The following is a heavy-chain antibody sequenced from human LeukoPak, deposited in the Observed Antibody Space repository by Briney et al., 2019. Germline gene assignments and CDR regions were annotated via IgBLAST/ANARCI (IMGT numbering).Heavy chain of an antibody. CDR1: GYTFTGYY. D-gene: IGHD6-6*01. CDR3: ARDHNTALQYSSSSRGVYYYYYYMDV. J-gene: IGHJ6*03. CDR2: MNPNSGGT. Sequence: ASVKVSCKASGYTFTGYYMHWVRQAPGQGLEWKGWMNPNSGGTNYAQKFQGRVTMTRDTSISTAYMELSRLRSDDTAVYYCARDHNTALQYSSSSRGVYYYYYYMDVWGKGTTVTVSS. V-gene: IGHV1-2*02.